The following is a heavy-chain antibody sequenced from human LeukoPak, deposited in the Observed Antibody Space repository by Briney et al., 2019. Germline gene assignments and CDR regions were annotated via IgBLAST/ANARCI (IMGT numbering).Heavy chain of an antibody. D-gene: IGHD3-22*01. Sequence: PGGSLRLSCAASGFTFSSYGMHWVRQAPGKGLEWVAVIWYDGSKKYYGDSVKGRFTISRDNSVNTLHLQMNSLRAEDTAVYYCARDRDDSSTYVTRSLSSWGQGTLVTVSS. CDR2: IWYDGSKK. CDR3: ARDRDDSSTYVTRSLSS. CDR1: GFTFSSYG. V-gene: IGHV3-33*01. J-gene: IGHJ5*02.